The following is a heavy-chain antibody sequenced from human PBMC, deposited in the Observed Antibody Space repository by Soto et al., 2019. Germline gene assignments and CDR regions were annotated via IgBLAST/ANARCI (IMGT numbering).Heavy chain of an antibody. J-gene: IGHJ4*02. D-gene: IGHD2-2*02. V-gene: IGHV1-69*06. CDR2: IIPIFNTT. Sequence: QVQLVQSGAEVKTPGSSLKVSCTVSGSRFSNYVISWVRQAPGHGLEWLGRIIPIFNTTQYAQKFQGRVTITADKSTNTASLELSSLTSDDTAVYYCAREGRGKKAGYNGLVSLGYRGQGTLVTVSS. CDR3: AREGRGKKAGYNGLVSLGY. CDR1: GSRFSNYV.